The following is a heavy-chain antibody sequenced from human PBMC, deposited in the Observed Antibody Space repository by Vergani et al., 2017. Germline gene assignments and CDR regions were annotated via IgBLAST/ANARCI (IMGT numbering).Heavy chain of an antibody. V-gene: IGHV3-11*06. CDR2: ISSSSSYT. CDR3: ARDKYSYCSRRYYGMDV. CDR1: GFTFSDYY. J-gene: IGHJ6*02. D-gene: IGHD5-18*01. Sequence: QVQLVESGGGLVKPGGSLRLSCAASGFTFSDYYMSWIRQAPGKGLEWVSYISSSSSYTNYADSVKGRFTISRDNAKNSLYLQMNSLRAEDTAVYYCARDKYSYCSRRYYGMDVWGQGTTVTVSS.